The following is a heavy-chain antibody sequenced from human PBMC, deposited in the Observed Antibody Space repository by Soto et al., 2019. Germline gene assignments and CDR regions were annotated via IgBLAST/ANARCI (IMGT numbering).Heavy chain of an antibody. CDR1: GFSFGSYW. J-gene: IGHJ4*02. D-gene: IGHD2-15*01. CDR2: IKEDGSEK. Sequence: EVQLVESGGGLVQPGGSLRLSCAASGFSFGSYWISWVRQAPGKGLEWVANIKEDGSEKYYVDSVKGRFTISRDNAKNSLYRQMNSLRAEDTAVYYCARDEGCGGGSCYSIWRYWGQGTLVTVPP. CDR3: ARDEGCGGGSCYSIWRY. V-gene: IGHV3-7*01.